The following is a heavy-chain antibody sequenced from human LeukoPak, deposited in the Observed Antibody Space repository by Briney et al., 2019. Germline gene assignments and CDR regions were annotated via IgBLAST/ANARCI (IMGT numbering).Heavy chain of an antibody. CDR3: ARRRVVVASTDGASGAFDI. V-gene: IGHV4-31*03. J-gene: IGHJ3*02. CDR2: IYYSGST. Sequence: PSETLSLTCTVSGGSISSGGYYWSWIRQHPGKGLEWIGYIYYSGSTYYNPSLRSRVTISVDTSKNQFSLKLSSVTAADTAVYFCARRRVVVASTDGASGAFDIWGQGTMVTVSS. D-gene: IGHD2-15*01. CDR1: GGSISSGGYY.